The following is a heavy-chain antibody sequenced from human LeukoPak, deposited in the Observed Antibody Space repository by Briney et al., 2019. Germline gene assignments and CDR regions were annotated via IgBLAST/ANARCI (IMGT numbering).Heavy chain of an antibody. CDR3: ERGDCSSTSCHLDY. Sequence: TLSLTCTVSGGSISKDCYYGIGIRPPPGEGREGSGYMYYGGSTYSNYPLKSGVHISVDTSTNQFSLKLSSVTAADTAVYYCERGDCSSTSCHLDYWGQGTLVTVSS. V-gene: IGHV4-31*03. CDR2: MYYGGST. J-gene: IGHJ4*02. D-gene: IGHD2-2*01. CDR1: GGSISKDCYY.